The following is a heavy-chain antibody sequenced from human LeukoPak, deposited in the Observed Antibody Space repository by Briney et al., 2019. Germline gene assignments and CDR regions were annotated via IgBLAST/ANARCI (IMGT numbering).Heavy chain of an antibody. J-gene: IGHJ5*02. Sequence: SQTLSLTCTVSGGSISSGGYYWSWIRQHPGKGLEWIGYIYYSGSTYYNPSLKSRVTISVDTSKNQFSLKLSSVTAADTAVYYCARVDSDYDSSGYYFHSTPYNWFDPWGQGTLVTVSS. V-gene: IGHV4-31*03. CDR1: GGSISSGGYY. CDR3: ARVDSDYDSSGYYFHSTPYNWFDP. CDR2: IYYSGST. D-gene: IGHD3-22*01.